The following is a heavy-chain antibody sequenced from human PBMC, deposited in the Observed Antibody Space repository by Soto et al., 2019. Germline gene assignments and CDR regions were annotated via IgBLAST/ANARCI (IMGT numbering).Heavy chain of an antibody. CDR1: GFTFSTYG. J-gene: IGHJ4*02. CDR3: AGHSGGSHGSRYPLDY. V-gene: IGHV3-33*01. D-gene: IGHD6-19*01. CDR2: IWYDGSDK. Sequence: GGSLRLSCAASGFTFSTYGMHWVRQAPGKGLEWVTVIWYDGSDKYYADSVKGRFTVSRDNAKNTLYLQMNSLRPEDTAQYYCAGHSGGSHGSRYPLDYWGQGTLVTVSS.